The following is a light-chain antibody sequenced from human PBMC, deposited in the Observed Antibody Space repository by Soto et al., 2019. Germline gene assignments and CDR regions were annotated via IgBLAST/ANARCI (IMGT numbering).Light chain of an antibody. CDR2: EGS. CDR3: CSYAGSSTYA. J-gene: IGLJ1*01. Sequence: QSALTQPASVSGSPGQSITISCTGTRSDVGSYNVVSWYQQHPGKAPKLMIYEGSKRPSGVSNRFSGSKSGNTASLTISGLQAEDEAEYYCCSYAGSSTYAFGTGTKVTVL. CDR1: RSDVGSYNV. V-gene: IGLV2-23*01.